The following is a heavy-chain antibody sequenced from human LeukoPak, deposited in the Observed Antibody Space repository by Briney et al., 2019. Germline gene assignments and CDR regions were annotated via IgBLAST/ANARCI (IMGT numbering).Heavy chain of an antibody. Sequence: PGGSLRLSCAASGFTVISNYMSWVRQAPGKGLEWVSIISSGGSTYYADSVKGRFTISRDNSKNTLYLQMNSLRAEDTAVYYCAGGQQLVRFDYWGQGTLVTVSS. CDR3: AGGQQLVRFDY. CDR2: ISSGGST. CDR1: GFTVISNY. D-gene: IGHD6-13*01. J-gene: IGHJ4*02. V-gene: IGHV3-53*01.